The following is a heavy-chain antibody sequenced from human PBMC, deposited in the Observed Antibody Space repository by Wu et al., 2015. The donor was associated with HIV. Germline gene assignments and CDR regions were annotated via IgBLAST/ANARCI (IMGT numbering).Heavy chain of an antibody. CDR3: ARAEATYFWSGQPKPKLVPTP. J-gene: IGHJ5*02. Sequence: QVQLVQSGAEVKKPGASVKVSCKASGYTFTGYYMHWVRQAPGQGLEWMGWINPNSGGTNYAQKFQGRVTMTRDTSISTAYMELSRLRSDDTAVYYCARAEATYFWSGQPKPKLVPTPWGQGTLV. CDR1: GYTFTGYY. D-gene: IGHD3-3*01. CDR2: INPNSGGT. V-gene: IGHV1-2*02.